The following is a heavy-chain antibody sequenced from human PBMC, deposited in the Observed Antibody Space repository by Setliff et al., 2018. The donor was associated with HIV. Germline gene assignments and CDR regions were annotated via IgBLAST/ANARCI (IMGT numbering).Heavy chain of an antibody. D-gene: IGHD3-16*01. CDR2: IHTSGIT. CDR3: AREGGTDRFFDY. V-gene: IGHV4-4*07. J-gene: IGHJ4*01. Sequence: PSETLSLTCSVSNGSISNYYWTWIRQPAGKGLEWIGRIHTSGITNYNPSLKSRVNMSLDTSENYFSLNLTSVTAADTAVYYCAREGGTDRFFDYWGQGTPVTV. CDR1: NGSISNYY.